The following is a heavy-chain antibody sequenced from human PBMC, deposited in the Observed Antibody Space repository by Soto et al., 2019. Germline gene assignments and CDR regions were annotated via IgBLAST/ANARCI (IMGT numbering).Heavy chain of an antibody. CDR3: AQYMWGDWNDADPDAWFAS. D-gene: IGHD1-1*01. J-gene: IGHJ5*01. CDR1: RFTFRLYA. CDR2: IRGGGGRI. Sequence: EVRLLESGGGLVQPGGSLSLSCAASRFTFRLYAMSSGRQAPGNGLEWVSGIRGGGGRIYYADSVKGRFIISRDNSKETLSLPMTSLKTADPAVYYCAQYMWGDWNDADPDAWFASWGQGTLVTVSS. V-gene: IGHV3-23*01.